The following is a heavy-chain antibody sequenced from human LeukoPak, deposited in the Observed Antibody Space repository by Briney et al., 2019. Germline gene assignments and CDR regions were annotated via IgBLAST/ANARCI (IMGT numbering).Heavy chain of an antibody. CDR1: GYTFTGYY. J-gene: IGHJ4*02. CDR2: INPNSGGT. Sequence: GASVKVSCKASGYTFTGYYMHWVRQAPGQGLEWMGWINPNSGGTNYAQKFQGRVTMTRDTSISTAYMERRSLRSDDTAVYYCARVHTWELLSVDYWGQGTLVTVSS. V-gene: IGHV1-2*02. CDR3: ARVHTWELLSVDY. D-gene: IGHD1-26*01.